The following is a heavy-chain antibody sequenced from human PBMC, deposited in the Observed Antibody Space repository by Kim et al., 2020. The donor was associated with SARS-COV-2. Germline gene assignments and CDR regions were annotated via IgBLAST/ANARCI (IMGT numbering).Heavy chain of an antibody. V-gene: IGHV3-21*01. CDR3: ARVSGSLSFGMTSVWYF. D-gene: IGHD3-10*01. J-gene: IGHJ2*01. Sequence: GGSLRLSCAASGFTFRSYSMNWVRQAPGKGLEWVSSITGSLSDRNYADSVKGRFTISRDNAKNSLYLQMNSLRGEDTAVYYCARVSGSLSFGMTSVWYF. CDR2: ITGSLSDR. CDR1: GFTFRSYS.